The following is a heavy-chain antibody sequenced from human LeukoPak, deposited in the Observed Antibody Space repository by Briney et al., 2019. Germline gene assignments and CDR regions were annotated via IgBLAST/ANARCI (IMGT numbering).Heavy chain of an antibody. D-gene: IGHD2-8*01. CDR3: ARAGVDYYYYYMDV. CDR1: GYTFTSYD. J-gene: IGHJ6*03. Sequence: ASVKVSCKASGYTFTSYDINWVRQATGQGLGWMGWMNPNSGNTGYAQKFQGRVTITRNTSISTAYMELSSLRSEDTAVYYCARAGVDYYYYYMDVWGKGTTVTVSS. CDR2: MNPNSGNT. V-gene: IGHV1-8*03.